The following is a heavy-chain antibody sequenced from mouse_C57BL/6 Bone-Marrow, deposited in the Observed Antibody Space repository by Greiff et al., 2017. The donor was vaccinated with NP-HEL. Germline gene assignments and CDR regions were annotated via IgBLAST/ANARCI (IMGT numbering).Heavy chain of an antibody. J-gene: IGHJ4*01. CDR1: GYTFTDYY. Sequence: VQLQQSGPELVKPGASVKISCKASGYTFTDYYMNWVKQSHGKSLEWIGDINPKNGGNSYNQQFKGKATLTVDKSSITAYMELRSLTSEDSAVYYCARATYYVYDGAMDFWGQGTSVTVSS. CDR2: INPKNGGN. CDR3: ARATYYVYDGAMDF. D-gene: IGHD2-9*01. V-gene: IGHV1-26*01.